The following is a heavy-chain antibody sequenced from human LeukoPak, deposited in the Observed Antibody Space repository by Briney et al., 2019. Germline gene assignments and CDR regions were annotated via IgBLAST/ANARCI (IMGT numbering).Heavy chain of an antibody. CDR2: ICDNNGNT. CDR3: ARGPRFDP. V-gene: IGHV1-18*01. Sequence: GASVKVSCKASGYPFTMYGFNWVRQAPGQGLEWMGCICDNNGNTNYAQKFQGRVTMTTDTSTNTAYMDLTNLKSDDTAIYYCARGPRFDPWGQGTLVTASS. J-gene: IGHJ5*02. CDR1: GYPFTMYG.